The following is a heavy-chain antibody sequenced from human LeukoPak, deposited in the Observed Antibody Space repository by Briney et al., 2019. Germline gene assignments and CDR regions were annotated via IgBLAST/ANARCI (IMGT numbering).Heavy chain of an antibody. V-gene: IGHV3-30*04. CDR2: ISYDGSNK. D-gene: IGHD3-9*01. CDR3: ARVTGRTPTDTYNWFDP. Sequence: PGRSLRLSCAASGFTFSSYAMHWVRQAPGKGLEWVAVISYDGSNKYYADSVKGRFTISRDNSKNTLYLQMNSLRAEDTALYHCARVTGRTPTDTYNWFDPWGQGTLVIVSS. J-gene: IGHJ5*02. CDR1: GFTFSSYA.